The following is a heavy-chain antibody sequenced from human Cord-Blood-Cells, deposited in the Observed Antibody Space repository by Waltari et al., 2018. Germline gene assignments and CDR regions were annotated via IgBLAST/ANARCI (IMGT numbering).Heavy chain of an antibody. CDR1: GGSFSGSY. D-gene: IGHD3-3*01. V-gene: IGHV4-34*01. CDR3: ARSGPSYDFWSGYYSYGMDV. Sequence: QVQLQQWGAGLLKPSETLSLTCAVYGGSFSGSYWSWIRPHPGKGLEWIGEINHSGSTNYNPSLKSRVTISVDTSKNQFSLKLSSVTAADTAVYYCARSGPSYDFWSGYYSYGMDVWGQGTTVTVSS. CDR2: INHSGST. J-gene: IGHJ6*02.